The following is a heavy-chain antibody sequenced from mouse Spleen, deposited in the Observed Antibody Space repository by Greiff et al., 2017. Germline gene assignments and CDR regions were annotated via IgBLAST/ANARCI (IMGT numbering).Heavy chain of an antibody. CDR2: IRLKSDNYAT. D-gene: IGHD2-12*01. CDR3: TGRAYYKEYFDY. Sequence: EVKLEESGGGLVQPGGSMKLSCVASGFTFSNYWMNWVRQSPEKGLEWVAQIRLKSDNYATHYAESVKGRFTISRDDSKSSVYLQMNNLRAEDTGIYYCTGRAYYKEYFDYWGQGTTLTVSS. J-gene: IGHJ2*01. V-gene: IGHV6-3*01. CDR1: GFTFSNYW.